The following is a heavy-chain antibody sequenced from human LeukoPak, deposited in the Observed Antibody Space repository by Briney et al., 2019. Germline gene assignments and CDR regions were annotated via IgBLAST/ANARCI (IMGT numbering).Heavy chain of an antibody. V-gene: IGHV3-23*01. CDR3: AKHLTYYYDSSGKREYFQN. J-gene: IGHJ1*01. D-gene: IGHD3-22*01. Sequence: PGASLRLSCAASGFTFSSYAMSWVRQAPGKGLEWVSAISGSGGSTYYADSVKGRFTISRDNSKNTLYLQMNSLRAEDTAVYYCAKHLTYYYDSSGKREYFQNWGQGTLVTVSS. CDR1: GFTFSSYA. CDR2: ISGSGGST.